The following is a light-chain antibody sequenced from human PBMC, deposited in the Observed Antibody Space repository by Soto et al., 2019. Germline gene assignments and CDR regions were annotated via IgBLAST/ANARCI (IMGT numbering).Light chain of an antibody. CDR3: QQYGSSHT. CDR1: QSVSSN. V-gene: IGKV3-15*01. Sequence: EIVMTQSPATLSVSPGERATLSCRASQSVSSNLAWYQQKPGQAPRLLIYGASTRATGIPARFSGSGSGTEFTLTISSLQPEDFAVYYCQQYGSSHTFGQGTRLEIK. CDR2: GAS. J-gene: IGKJ5*01.